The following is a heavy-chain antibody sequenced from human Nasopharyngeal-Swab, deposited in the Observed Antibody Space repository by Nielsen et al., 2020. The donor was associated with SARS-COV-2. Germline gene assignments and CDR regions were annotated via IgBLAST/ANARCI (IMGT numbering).Heavy chain of an antibody. D-gene: IGHD4-17*01. J-gene: IGHJ4*02. CDR3: AKTDYGDLPYYFDY. V-gene: IGHV3-48*01. Sequence: GGSLRLSCAASGFTFSSYSMNWVRQAPGKGLEWVSYISSSSSTIYYADSVKGRFTISRDNSKNTLYLQMNSLRAEDTAVYYCAKTDYGDLPYYFDYWGQGTLVTVSS. CDR2: ISSSSSTI. CDR1: GFTFSSYS.